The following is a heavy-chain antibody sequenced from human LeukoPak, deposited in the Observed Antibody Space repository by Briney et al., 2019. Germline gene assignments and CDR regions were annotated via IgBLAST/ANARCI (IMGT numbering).Heavy chain of an antibody. V-gene: IGHV4-61*02. J-gene: IGHJ1*01. CDR3: ARVSYYDSSGYYYGYFQH. CDR2: IYTSGST. CDR1: GGSISSGSYY. Sequence: SETLSLTCTVSGGSISSGSYYWSWIRQPAGKGLEWIGRIYTSGSTNYNPSLKSRVTISVDTSKNQFSLKLSSVTASDTAVYYCARVSYYDSSGYYYGYFQHWGQGTLVTVSS. D-gene: IGHD3-22*01.